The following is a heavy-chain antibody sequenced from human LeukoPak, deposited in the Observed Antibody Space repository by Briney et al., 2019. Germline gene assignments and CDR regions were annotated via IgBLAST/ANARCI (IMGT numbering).Heavy chain of an antibody. Sequence: GGSLRLSCAASGFTFSYYNMNWVRQAPGKGLEWVSSISSSSSHIYYADSVKGRFTISRDDSKNTVYLQMNSLRAEDTALYYCASYNQRLSSWFFDLWGRGTLVTVSS. CDR1: GFTFSYYN. CDR3: ASYNQRLSSWFFDL. V-gene: IGHV3-21*04. D-gene: IGHD6-25*01. CDR2: ISSSSSHI. J-gene: IGHJ2*01.